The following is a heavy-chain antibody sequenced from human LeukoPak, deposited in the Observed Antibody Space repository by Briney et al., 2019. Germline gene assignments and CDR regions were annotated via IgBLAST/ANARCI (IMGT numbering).Heavy chain of an antibody. CDR1: GYSFSTYW. CDR3: ARGERAMATRKAGFDY. CDR2: IYPGDSDT. D-gene: IGHD5-24*01. V-gene: IGHV5-51*01. J-gene: IGHJ4*02. Sequence: GESLKISCRASGYSFSTYWIGWVRQMPGKGLEWMGVIYPGDSDTRYSPSFQGQVTMSADKSIRTAYLQRSSLTASDTAIYYCARGERAMATRKAGFDYWGQGTLVTVSS.